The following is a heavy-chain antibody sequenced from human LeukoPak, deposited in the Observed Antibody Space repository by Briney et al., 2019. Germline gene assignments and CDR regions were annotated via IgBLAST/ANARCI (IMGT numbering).Heavy chain of an antibody. J-gene: IGHJ4*02. V-gene: IGHV3-30*02. CDR1: GFTFSSSA. D-gene: IGHD1-26*01. CDR3: AKDPSGTYCGDY. Sequence: PGGSLRLSCAASGFTFSSSAMHWVRQAPGKGLEWVAFIRYDGNSKYYADSVKGRFTVSRDNSKNTLYLQMNSLRDEDTALYYCAKDPSGTYCGDYWGQGTLVTVSS. CDR2: IRYDGNSK.